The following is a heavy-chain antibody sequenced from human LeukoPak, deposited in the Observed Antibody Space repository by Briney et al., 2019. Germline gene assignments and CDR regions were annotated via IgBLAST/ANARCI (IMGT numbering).Heavy chain of an antibody. CDR1: GGTFSSYA. D-gene: IGHD3-3*01. CDR3: ARDNDFWSGYYGYYYMDV. J-gene: IGHJ6*03. V-gene: IGHV1-69*05. CDR2: IIPIFGTA. Sequence: GASVKVSCKASGGTFSSYAISWVRQAPGQGLEWMGGIIPIFGTANYAQKFQGRVTITTDESTSTAYMELSSLRSEDTAVYYCARDNDFWSGYYGYYYMDVWGKGTTVTVSS.